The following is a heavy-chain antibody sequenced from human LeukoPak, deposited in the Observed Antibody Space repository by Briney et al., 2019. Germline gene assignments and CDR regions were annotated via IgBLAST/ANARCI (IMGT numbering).Heavy chain of an antibody. CDR1: GFTFSNFW. Sequence: PGGSLRLSCAASGFTFSNFWMSWVRQAPGKGLEWVANIKQDGSEKDYVDSVKGRFTISRDNAKNSLYLQITSLRAEDTAVYFCAREKEQVNYYDSSPVDYWGQGTLVTVSS. CDR2: IKQDGSEK. D-gene: IGHD3-22*01. CDR3: AREKEQVNYYDSSPVDY. J-gene: IGHJ4*02. V-gene: IGHV3-7*01.